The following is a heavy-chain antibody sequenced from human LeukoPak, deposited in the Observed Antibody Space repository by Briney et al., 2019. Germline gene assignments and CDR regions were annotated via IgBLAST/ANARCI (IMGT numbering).Heavy chain of an antibody. Sequence: GGSLRLSCAASGFTFSSYAMSWVRQAPGKELEWVSAISGSGGSTYYADSVKGRFTISRDNSKNTLYLQMNSLRAEDTAVYYCAKDDYSGYDQTFDYWGQGTLVTVSS. CDR2: ISGSGGST. CDR1: GFTFSSYA. V-gene: IGHV3-23*01. J-gene: IGHJ4*02. CDR3: AKDDYSGYDQTFDY. D-gene: IGHD5-12*01.